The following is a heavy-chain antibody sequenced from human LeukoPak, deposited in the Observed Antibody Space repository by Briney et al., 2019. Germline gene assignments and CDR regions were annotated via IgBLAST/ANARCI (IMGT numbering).Heavy chain of an antibody. Sequence: SETLSLTCTVSGGSISSSSYYWGWIRQPPGKGLEWIGSIYYSGSTYYNLSLKSRVTISVDTSKNQFSLKLSSVTAADTAVYYCARPIYGSAWFGPWGPGTLVTVSS. CDR2: IYYSGST. D-gene: IGHD3-10*01. CDR3: ARPIYGSAWFGP. J-gene: IGHJ5*02. CDR1: GGSISSSSYY. V-gene: IGHV4-39*01.